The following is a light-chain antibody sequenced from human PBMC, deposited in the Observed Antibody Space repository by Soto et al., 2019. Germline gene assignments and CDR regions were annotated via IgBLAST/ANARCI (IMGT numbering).Light chain of an antibody. CDR3: QQYGSSPRT. J-gene: IGKJ1*01. CDR2: GAS. Sequence: DIVLTQSPCTLSLSPGERATLSCRASQSVGGNYLAWYQQKPGQAPSLLMHGASSRVTGIPERFSGSGSGTDFTLTISRLEPEDFAVYFCQQYGSSPRTFGQGTKVDIK. CDR1: QSVGGNY. V-gene: IGKV3-20*01.